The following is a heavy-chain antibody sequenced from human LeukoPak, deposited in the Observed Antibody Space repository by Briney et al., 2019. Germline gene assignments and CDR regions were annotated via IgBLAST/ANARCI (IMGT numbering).Heavy chain of an antibody. D-gene: IGHD3-3*01. CDR2: INQNGNEK. CDR3: AGGPGFLIDC. CDR1: GFTFSSYW. J-gene: IGHJ4*01. Sequence: GGSLRLSCAASGFTFSSYWMSWVRRAPGKGLEWIANINQNGNEKNYLDSMKGRLTVSRDNANNLVFLQMNSLRVEDTAVYYCAGGPGFLIDCWGHGTLVTVSS. V-gene: IGHV3-7*01.